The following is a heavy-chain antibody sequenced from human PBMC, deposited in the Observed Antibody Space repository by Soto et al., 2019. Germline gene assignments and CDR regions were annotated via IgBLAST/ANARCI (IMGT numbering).Heavy chain of an antibody. CDR2: IYYSGST. V-gene: IGHV4-39*01. CDR3: ARPREKSDCLDP. CDR1: CGSISSGSYS. D-gene: IGHD2-21*02. Sequence: PSETLSLTCTVSCGSISSGSYSWGWIRQPPGKGLEWIGSIYYSGSTYYNPSLKSRVTISVDTSKNQFSLKLSSVTAADTAVYYCARPREKSDCLDPWGQGTLVTVSS. J-gene: IGHJ5*02.